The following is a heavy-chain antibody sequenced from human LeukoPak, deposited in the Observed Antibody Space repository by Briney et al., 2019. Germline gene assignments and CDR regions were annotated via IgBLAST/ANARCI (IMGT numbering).Heavy chain of an antibody. V-gene: IGHV3-23*01. CDR3: AKSLNIGGGDGYFQH. D-gene: IGHD2-21*02. Sequence: GGSLRLSCAASGFTFDDYAMHWVRQAPGKGLEWVSAISGSGGSTYYADSVKGRFTISRDNSKNTLYLQMNSLRAEDTAVYYCAKSLNIGGGDGYFQHWGQGTLVTVSS. J-gene: IGHJ1*01. CDR1: GFTFDDYA. CDR2: ISGSGGST.